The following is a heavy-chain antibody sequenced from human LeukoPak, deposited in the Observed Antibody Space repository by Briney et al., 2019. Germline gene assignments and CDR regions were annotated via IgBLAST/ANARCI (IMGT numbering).Heavy chain of an antibody. CDR1: GGSLSSSSYY. CDR3: ARRLSVGRRFYYYDYYMDV. D-gene: IGHD4-17*01. Sequence: SETLSLTCTVSGGSLSSSSYYWGWIRQPPGKGLEWIGSIYYSGITYYNPSLKSRVTISVDTSKNQFSQKLSSVNAADTAVYYCARRLSVGRRFYYYDYYMDVGGKGTTVTVS. V-gene: IGHV4-39*01. J-gene: IGHJ6*03. CDR2: IYYSGIT.